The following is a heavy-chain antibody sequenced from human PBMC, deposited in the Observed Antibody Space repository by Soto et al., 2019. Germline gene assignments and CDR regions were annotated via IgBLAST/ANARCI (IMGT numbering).Heavy chain of an antibody. D-gene: IGHD3-22*01. CDR3: AREPDYYDSSGYSIPSGMDV. CDR1: GFTFSSYS. J-gene: IGHJ6*02. CDR2: ISSSSSTI. V-gene: IGHV3-48*01. Sequence: EVQLVESGGGLVQPGGSLRLSCAASGFTFSSYSMNWVRQAPGKGLEWVSYISSSSSTIYYADSVKGRFTISRDNAKNSLYLQMNSLRAEDTAVYYCAREPDYYDSSGYSIPSGMDVWGQGTTVTVSS.